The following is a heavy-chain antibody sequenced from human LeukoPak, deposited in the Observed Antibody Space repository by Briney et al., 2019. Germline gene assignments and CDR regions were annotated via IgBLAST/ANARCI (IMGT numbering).Heavy chain of an antibody. CDR3: AMESGYGSGSYFDY. D-gene: IGHD3-10*01. Sequence: SETLSLTCTVSGGSISSSSYYWGWIRQPPGKGLEWIGYIYYSGSTNYNPSLKSRVTISVDTSKNQFSLKLSSVTAADTAVYYCAMESGYGSGSYFDYWGQGTLVTVSS. CDR2: IYYSGST. V-gene: IGHV4-61*05. J-gene: IGHJ4*02. CDR1: GGSISSSSYY.